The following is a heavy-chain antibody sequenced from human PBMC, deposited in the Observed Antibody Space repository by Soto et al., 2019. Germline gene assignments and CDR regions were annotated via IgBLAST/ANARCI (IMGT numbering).Heavy chain of an antibody. CDR1: VYGFTSYW. J-gene: IGHJ3*02. CDR3: ASPSRFYYDSSGNDAFDI. V-gene: IGHV5-10-1*01. CDR2: IDPSESYT. Sequence: GESLNISWKGSVYGFTSYWISGVRQRPGRGREWMGRIDPSESYTNYSPSFQGHVTISADKSISTAYLQWSSLKASDTAMYYCASPSRFYYDSSGNDAFDIWGQGTMVTVSS. D-gene: IGHD3-22*01.